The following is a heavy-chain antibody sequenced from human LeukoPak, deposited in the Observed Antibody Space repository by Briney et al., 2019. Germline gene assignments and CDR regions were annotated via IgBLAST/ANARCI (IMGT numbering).Heavy chain of an antibody. D-gene: IGHD3-22*01. J-gene: IGHJ4*02. CDR2: IRYDGSNK. V-gene: IGHV3-30*02. CDR1: GFTFSSYG. CDR3: ARGGSSGFYNHFDS. Sequence: GGSLRLSCAASGFTFSSYGMHWVRQAPGKGLEWVAFIRYDGSNKYCADSVKGRFTISRDNSKNTLYLQMKSLRAEDTAVYYCARGGSSGFYNHFDSWGQGTLVTVSS.